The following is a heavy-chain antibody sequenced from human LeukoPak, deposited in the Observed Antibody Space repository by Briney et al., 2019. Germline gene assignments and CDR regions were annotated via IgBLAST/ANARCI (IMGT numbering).Heavy chain of an antibody. V-gene: IGHV2-5*02. J-gene: IGHJ4*02. CDR2: IYWDDDK. Sequence: SGPTLVKPTQTLTLTCTFSGFSLSTSGVCVSWIRQPPGKALEWLALIYWDDDKRYSPSLKNRLTITKDTSKNQVVLTMTNMDPVDTATYYCAHRLDSDWAFDYWGQGTLVTVSS. CDR3: AHRLDSDWAFDY. D-gene: IGHD6-19*01. CDR1: GFSLSTSGVC.